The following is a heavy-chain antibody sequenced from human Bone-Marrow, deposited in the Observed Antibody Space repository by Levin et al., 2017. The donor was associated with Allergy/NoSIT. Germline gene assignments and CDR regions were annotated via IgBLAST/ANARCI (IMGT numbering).Heavy chain of an antibody. V-gene: IGHV4-34*01. CDR2: ISHTGNT. D-gene: IGHD3-10*01. CDR1: GGAFTGYY. Sequence: PGGSLRLSCAVSGGAFTGYYWSWIRQPPGKGLEWIAEISHTGNTNYNPSLKSRVTISVDTSKNQFSLKLSSVTAADTSVYYCATSMIRGVPEYWGRGALVTVSS. J-gene: IGHJ4*02. CDR3: ATSMIRGVPEY.